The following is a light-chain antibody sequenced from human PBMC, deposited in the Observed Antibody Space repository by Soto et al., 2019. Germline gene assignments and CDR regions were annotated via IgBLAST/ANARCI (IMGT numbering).Light chain of an antibody. J-gene: IGLJ2*01. V-gene: IGLV2-14*01. CDR2: DII. Sequence: QSALTQPASVSGSPGQSITISCSGTSSDVGGYNYVSWYQQHPGNAPKLLIYDIINRPSGISNRFSGSKSGNTASLTISGLQAEDEADYFCCSYTSTTALVVFGGGTKLTVL. CDR1: SSDVGGYNY. CDR3: CSYTSTTALVV.